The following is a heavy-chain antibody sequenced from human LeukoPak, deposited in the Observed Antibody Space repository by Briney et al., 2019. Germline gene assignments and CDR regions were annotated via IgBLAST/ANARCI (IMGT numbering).Heavy chain of an antibody. CDR3: ARGSDTAMAPYYYYYYYMDV. V-gene: IGHV1-69*13. CDR2: IIPIFGTA. Sequence: SVKVSCKASGGTFSSYAISWVRQAPGQGLEWMGGIIPIFGTANYTQKFQGRVTITADESTSTAYMELSSLRSEDTAVYYCARGSDTAMAPYYYYYYYMDVWGKGTTVTISS. J-gene: IGHJ6*03. CDR1: GGTFSSYA. D-gene: IGHD5-18*01.